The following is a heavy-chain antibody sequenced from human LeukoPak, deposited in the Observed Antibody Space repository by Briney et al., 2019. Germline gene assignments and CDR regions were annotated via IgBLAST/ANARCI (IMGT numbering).Heavy chain of an antibody. V-gene: IGHV3-48*01. J-gene: IGHJ4*02. CDR1: GYTFSDYT. CDR2: ISSGGSVM. Sequence: PVGSLRLSCGASGYTFSDYTMNWVRQAPGKGPEWISYISSGGSVMHYADSVKGRFTISRDNVENSLYLQMNSLRVEDTAVYYCTRDLEYWGQGVLVTVSS. CDR3: TRDLEY.